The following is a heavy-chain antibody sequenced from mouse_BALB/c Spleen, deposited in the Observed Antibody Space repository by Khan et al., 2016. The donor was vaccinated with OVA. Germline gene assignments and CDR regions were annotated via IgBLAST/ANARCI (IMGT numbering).Heavy chain of an antibody. V-gene: IGHV1-9*01. D-gene: IGHD1-1*01. CDR3: ARGNYYVSTSWFGY. J-gene: IGHJ3*01. Sequence: VQLQESGAELMKPGASVKISCKASGYTFSSYWIEWVKQRPGHGLEWIGEILPGSGNNNFNEKFRGKATLAADTSSNTAYMQLSSLTSEDSAFYYCARGNYYVSTSWFGYWGQGTLVTVSA. CDR2: ILPGSGNN. CDR1: GYTFSSYW.